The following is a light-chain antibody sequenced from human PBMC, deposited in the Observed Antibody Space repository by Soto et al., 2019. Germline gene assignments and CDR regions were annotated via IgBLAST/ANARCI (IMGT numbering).Light chain of an antibody. J-gene: IGKJ3*01. V-gene: IGKV3-15*01. Sequence: EIVVTQSPGILSVSPGDRATLSCRASQSVGRNLAWYQQKPGQAPTLLIYAASTRATGLPARFSGSGSGTDFTLTIRSPQSEDFAVYYCQEYSKWPLFTFGPGTRVDIK. CDR3: QEYSKWPLFT. CDR1: QSVGRN. CDR2: AAS.